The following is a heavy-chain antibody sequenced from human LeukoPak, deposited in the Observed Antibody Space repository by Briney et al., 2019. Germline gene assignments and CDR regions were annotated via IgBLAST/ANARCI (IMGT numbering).Heavy chain of an antibody. CDR2: ISGGGGST. V-gene: IGHV3-23*01. CDR3: PKGGPVVGATRTYYFAY. J-gene: IGHJ4*03. CDR1: GFTFSSHA. Sequence: GGSLRLSCAASGFTFSSHAMSWVRQAPGKGLEWVSAISGGGGSTYYADSVEGRFTISRDNSKNTLYLQMNSLRAEDTAVYFWPKGGPVVGATRTYYFAYWGKGPRSPSPQ. D-gene: IGHD1-26*01.